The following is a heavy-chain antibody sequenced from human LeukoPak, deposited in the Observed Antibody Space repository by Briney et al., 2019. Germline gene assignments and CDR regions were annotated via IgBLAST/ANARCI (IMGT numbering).Heavy chain of an antibody. CDR1: GYTFTDYY. CDR2: VDPEDGET. V-gene: IGHV1-69-2*01. J-gene: IGHJ3*02. CDR3: ATSGSYYGGAFDI. Sequence: ASVKVSCKVSGYTFTDYYMHWVQQAPGKGLEWMGLVDPEDGETIYAEKFQGRVTITADTSTGTAYMELSSLRSEDTAVYYCATSGSYYGGAFDIWGQGTMVTVSS. D-gene: IGHD1-26*01.